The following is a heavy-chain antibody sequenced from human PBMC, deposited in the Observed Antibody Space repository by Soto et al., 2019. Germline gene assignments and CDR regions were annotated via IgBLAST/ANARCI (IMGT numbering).Heavy chain of an antibody. D-gene: IGHD6-13*01. V-gene: IGHV3-23*01. Sequence: EVQLLESGGGLVQPGGSLRLSCAASGFTFGDYNMNWVRQAPGKGLEWVSGITGSGGASYYADSVKGRFIISRDNSNDMVHLQMDGLRVDDTAVYYCAKEGRSAGSWPPGDSWGQGTLVTVSS. CDR2: ITGSGGAS. CDR3: AKEGRSAGSWPPGDS. CDR1: GFTFGDYN. J-gene: IGHJ5*01.